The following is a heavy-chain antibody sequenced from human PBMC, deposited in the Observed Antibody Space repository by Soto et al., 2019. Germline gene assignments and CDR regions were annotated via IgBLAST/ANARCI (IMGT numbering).Heavy chain of an antibody. V-gene: IGHV1-18*01. CDR3: AREETLEVDFWSGCDP. CDR2: ISAYNGNT. D-gene: IGHD3-3*01. CDR1: GYTFTSYG. J-gene: IGHJ5*02. Sequence: QVQLVQSGAEVKKPGASVKVSCKASGYTFTSYGISWVRQAPGQGLEWMGWISAYNGNTNYAQKLQGRVTMTTDTSTSTAYTELRSLRSDDTAVYYCAREETLEVDFWSGCDPWGQGTLVTVSS.